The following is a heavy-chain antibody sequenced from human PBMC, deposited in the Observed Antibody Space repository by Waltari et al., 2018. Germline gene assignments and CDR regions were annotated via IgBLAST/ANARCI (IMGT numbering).Heavy chain of an antibody. V-gene: IGHV1-2*02. CDR3: ARDTRIAVAGTPEDY. J-gene: IGHJ4*02. CDR1: GYTFTGYY. D-gene: IGHD6-19*01. Sequence: QVQLVQSGAEVKKPGASVKVSCKASGYTFTGYYMHWVRPAPGQGLEWMGWINPNSGGTNYAQKFQGRVTMTRDTSISTAYMELSRLRSDDTAVYYCARDTRIAVAGTPEDYWGQGTLVTVSS. CDR2: INPNSGGT.